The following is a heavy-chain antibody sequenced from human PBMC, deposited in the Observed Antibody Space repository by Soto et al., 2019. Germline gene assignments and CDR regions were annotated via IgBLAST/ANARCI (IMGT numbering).Heavy chain of an antibody. CDR1: GFTFSSYA. D-gene: IGHD6-19*01. CDR3: AKDYSGIYYYYYMDV. CDR2: ISGSGGST. J-gene: IGHJ6*03. V-gene: IGHV3-23*01. Sequence: PGGSLRLSCAASGFTFSSYAMSWVRQAPGKGLEWVSAISGSGGSTYYADSVKGRFTISRDNSKNTLYLQMNSLRAEDTAVYYCAKDYSGIYYYYYMDVWGKGTTVTVSS.